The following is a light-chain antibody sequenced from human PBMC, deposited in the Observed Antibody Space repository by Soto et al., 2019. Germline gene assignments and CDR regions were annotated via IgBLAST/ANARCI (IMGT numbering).Light chain of an antibody. CDR1: SSDVGTYNL. CDR2: EVD. Sequence: QSALTQPASVSGSPGQSITISCTGTSSDVGTYNLVSWYQQHPGRAPKLIIYEVDSRTSGISDRFSGSKSGNTASLTISGLQPEDEADYYCSSFTNTNSLEDWVFGGGTKLIVL. V-gene: IGLV2-14*02. CDR3: SSFTNTNSLEDWV. J-gene: IGLJ3*02.